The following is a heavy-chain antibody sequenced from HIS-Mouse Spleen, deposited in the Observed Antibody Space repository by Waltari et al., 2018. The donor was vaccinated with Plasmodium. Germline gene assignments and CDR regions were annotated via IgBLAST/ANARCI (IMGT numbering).Heavy chain of an antibody. CDR3: ARDRRLAFDY. J-gene: IGHJ4*02. V-gene: IGHV3-30-3*01. D-gene: IGHD2-15*01. CDR2: ISKDGSNK. CDR1: GFTFNSYA. Sequence: QVQLVESGGGVVQPGRSLRLSCAASGFTFNSYAMHWVRQAPGKGLEWVAVISKDGSNKYYADSVKGRFTISRDNSKNTLYLQMNSLRAEDTAVYYCARDRRLAFDYWGQGTLVTVSS.